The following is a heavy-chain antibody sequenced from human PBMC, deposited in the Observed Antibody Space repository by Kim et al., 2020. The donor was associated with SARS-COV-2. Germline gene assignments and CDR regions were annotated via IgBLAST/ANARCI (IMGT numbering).Heavy chain of an antibody. CDR3: ATRPPIAAPGTLHY. CDR2: ISDNGDST. D-gene: IGHD6-13*01. CDR1: GFTFSSYA. V-gene: IGHV3-23*01. Sequence: GGSLRLSCAASGFTFSSYAMSWVRQAPGKGLEWVSAISDNGDSTYYADSVKGRFTISRDNSKNTLYLQMNSLRAEDTAIYYCATRPPIAAPGTLHYWGQGTLVTVSS. J-gene: IGHJ4*02.